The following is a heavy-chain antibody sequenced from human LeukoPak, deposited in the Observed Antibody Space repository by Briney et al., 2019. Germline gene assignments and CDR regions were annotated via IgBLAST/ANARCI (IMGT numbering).Heavy chain of an antibody. CDR2: ISAYNGNT. CDR3: ARGFWSGYPAPYYYYYYMDV. J-gene: IGHJ6*03. CDR1: GYTFTSYG. V-gene: IGHV1-18*01. Sequence: ASVKVSCKASGYTFTSYGISWVRQAPGQGLEWMGWISAYNGNTNYAQKLQGRVTMTTDTSTSTAYMELRSLRSDDTAVYYCARGFWSGYPAPYYYYYYMDVWGKGTTVTVSS. D-gene: IGHD3-3*01.